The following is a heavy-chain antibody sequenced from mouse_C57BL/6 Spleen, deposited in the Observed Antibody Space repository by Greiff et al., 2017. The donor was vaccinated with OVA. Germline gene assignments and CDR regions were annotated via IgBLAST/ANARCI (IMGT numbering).Heavy chain of an antibody. D-gene: IGHD1-1*01. V-gene: IGHV5-17*01. Sequence: DVMLVESGGGLVKPGGSLKLSCAASGFTFSDYGMHWVRQAPEKGLEWVAYISSGSSTIYYADTVKGRFTISRDNAKNTLFLQMTSLRSEDTAMYYCAYYYGSSYVLHWYFDVWGTGTTVTVSS. CDR2: ISSGSSTI. CDR1: GFTFSDYG. CDR3: AYYYGSSYVLHWYFDV. J-gene: IGHJ1*03.